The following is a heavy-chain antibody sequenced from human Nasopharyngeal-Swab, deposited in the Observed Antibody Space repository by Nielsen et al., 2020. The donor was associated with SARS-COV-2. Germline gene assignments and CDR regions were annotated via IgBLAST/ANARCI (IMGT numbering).Heavy chain of an antibody. V-gene: IGHV3-23*01. CDR1: GFSFSTYA. CDR3: ARDGVDY. J-gene: IGHJ4*02. Sequence: GGSLRLSCAASGFSFSTYAMSWVRQAPGKGLEWVSAISGSGGDTYYADPVKGRFTISRDNAKKSLYLQMNALRVEDTAIYYCARDGVDYWGQGTLVTVSS. CDR2: ISGSGGDT. D-gene: IGHD3-3*01.